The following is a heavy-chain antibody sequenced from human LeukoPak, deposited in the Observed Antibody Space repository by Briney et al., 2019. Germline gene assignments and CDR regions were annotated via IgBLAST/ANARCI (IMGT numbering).Heavy chain of an antibody. CDR1: GGSISSYY. J-gene: IGHJ3*02. CDR3: ARTLGYCSGGSCHDAFDI. CDR2: IYYSGST. D-gene: IGHD2-15*01. V-gene: IGHV4-59*08. Sequence: PSETLSLTCTVSGGSISSYYWSWIRQPPGKGLEWIGYIYYSGSTNYNPSLKSRVTISVDTSKNQFSLKLSSVTAADTAVYYCARTLGYCSGGSCHDAFDIWGQGTMVTVSS.